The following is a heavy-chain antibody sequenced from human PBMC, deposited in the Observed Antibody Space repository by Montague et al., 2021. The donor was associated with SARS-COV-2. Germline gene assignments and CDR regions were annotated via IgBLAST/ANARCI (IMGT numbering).Heavy chain of an antibody. J-gene: IGHJ4*02. V-gene: IGHV4-59*12. CDR2: IYYSGGT. CDR1: GGPISGYY. D-gene: IGHD4-11*01. CDR3: AGKVLTVPADY. Sequence: SETLSLTCSVSGGPISGYYWSWIRQSPRKGLEWIGYIYYSGGTIYNPSLKSRVIISVDTSKSQFSLKLSSVTAADTAIYYCAGKVLTVPADYWGQGTLVTVS.